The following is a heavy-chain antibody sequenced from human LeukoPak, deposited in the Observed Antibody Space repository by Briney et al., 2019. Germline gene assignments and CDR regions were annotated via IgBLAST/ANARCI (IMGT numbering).Heavy chain of an antibody. J-gene: IGHJ4*02. D-gene: IGHD6-19*01. V-gene: IGHV1-18*01. CDR1: GYTFTSYG. Sequence: ASVKVSCKASGYTFTSYGISWVRQAPGQGLEWMGWISAYNGNTNYAQKLQGRVTMTTDTSTSTAYMELRSLRSDDTAVYYCARDESIAVAGTGIDYWGQGTLVTVSS. CDR3: ARDESIAVAGTGIDY. CDR2: ISAYNGNT.